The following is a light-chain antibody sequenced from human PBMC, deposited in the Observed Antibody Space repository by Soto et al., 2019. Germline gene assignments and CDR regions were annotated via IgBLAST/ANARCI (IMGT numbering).Light chain of an antibody. CDR1: QGISIY. V-gene: IGKV1-27*01. CDR2: ATT. J-gene: IGKJ1*01. CDR3: QQYNSAPWT. Sequence: DIQMTQSPSSLSASVGDRVTITCRASQGISIYLAWYQQKPGKVPKLLIYATTTLQSRVPSRFSGSGSGTDFTLTISSLQPEDVATYYCQQYNSAPWTFGQGNKVEIK.